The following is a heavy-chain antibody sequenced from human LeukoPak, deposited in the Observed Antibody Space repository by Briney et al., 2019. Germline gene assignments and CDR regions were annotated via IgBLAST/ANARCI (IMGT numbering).Heavy chain of an antibody. D-gene: IGHD3-16*01. V-gene: IGHV4-34*01. CDR2: INHSGST. CDR3: ARGQATFLY. J-gene: IGHJ4*02. Sequence: SETLSLTCAVYGGSFSGYYWSWIRQPPGKGLEWIGEINHSGSTNYNPSLESRVTISVDTSKNQFSLKLSSVTAADTAVYYCARGQATFLYWGQGTLVTVSS. CDR1: GGSFSGYY.